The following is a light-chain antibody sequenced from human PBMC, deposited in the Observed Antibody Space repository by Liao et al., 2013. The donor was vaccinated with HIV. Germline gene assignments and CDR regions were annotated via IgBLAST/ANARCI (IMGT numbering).Light chain of an antibody. V-gene: IGLV3-1*01. J-gene: IGLJ1*01. CDR1: KLGDKY. CDR2: HDY. CDR3: QAWDSNTGV. Sequence: YELTQPPSVSVSPGQTASITCSGDKLGDKYVCWYQQKPAQSPVLVIYHDYKRPSGIPERFSGSNSGNTATLTISGTQAMDEADYYCQAWDSNTGVFGTGTKVTVL.